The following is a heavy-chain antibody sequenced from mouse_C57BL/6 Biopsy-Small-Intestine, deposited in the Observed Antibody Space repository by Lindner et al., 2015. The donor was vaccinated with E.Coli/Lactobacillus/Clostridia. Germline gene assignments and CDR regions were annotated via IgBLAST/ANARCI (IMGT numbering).Heavy chain of an antibody. D-gene: IGHD1-1*01. CDR2: FDPEDDPEDGET. CDR3: ATRKPDWSGYSRYYYYGMDV. Sequence: SVKVSCKVSGYTLTELSMHWVRQAPGKGLEWMGGFDPEDDPEDGETIYAQKFQGRVTMTEDTSTDTAYMELSSLRSDDTAVYYCATRKPDWSGYSRYYYYGMDVWGQGTTVTVSS. J-gene: IGHJ1*01. CDR1: GYTLTELS. V-gene: IGHV1-83*01.